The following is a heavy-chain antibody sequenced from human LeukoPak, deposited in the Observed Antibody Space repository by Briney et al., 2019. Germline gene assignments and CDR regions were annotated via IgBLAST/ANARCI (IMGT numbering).Heavy chain of an antibody. CDR3: ARDSRGIAAGADY. J-gene: IGHJ4*02. CDR1: GFTFTTYW. Sequence: GGSLRLSCAASGFTFTTYWMSWVRQAPGKGLEWVSSISTTSSYIYYADSVKGRFTVSRDNAKNSLYLQMNSLRAEDTAVYYCARDSRGIAAGADYWGQGTLVTVSS. D-gene: IGHD6-13*01. CDR2: ISTTSSYI. V-gene: IGHV3-21*01.